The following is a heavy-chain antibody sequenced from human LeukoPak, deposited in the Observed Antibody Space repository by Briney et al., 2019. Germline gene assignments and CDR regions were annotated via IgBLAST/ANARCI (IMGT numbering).Heavy chain of an antibody. D-gene: IGHD1-26*01. CDR2: MYPDDSQT. CDR1: GYDFTGYW. J-gene: IGHJ6*02. CDR3: ARQGLVGATYYYYGMDV. V-gene: IGHV5-51*01. Sequence: GESLKISCKGSGYDFTGYWIVWVRQMPGKGLEWMGIMYPDDSQTRYSPSFQGQVTFSVDKSITTAYLQWSSLKASDTAMYYCARQGLVGATYYYYGMDVWGQGTTVTVSS.